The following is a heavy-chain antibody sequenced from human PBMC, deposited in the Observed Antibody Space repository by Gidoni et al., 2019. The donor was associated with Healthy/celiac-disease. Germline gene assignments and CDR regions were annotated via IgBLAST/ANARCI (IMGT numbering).Heavy chain of an antibody. CDR1: GGTFSSYA. D-gene: IGHD2-15*01. CDR3: ARCSGGYYYYGMDV. Sequence: QVQLVQSGAEVTKPGSSVKVSCKASGGTFSSYAISWVQQAPGQGLEWMGGIIPIFGTANYAQKFQGRVTITADESTSTAYMELSSLRSEDTAVYYCARCSGGYYYYGMDVWGQGTTVTVSS. CDR2: IIPIFGTA. V-gene: IGHV1-69*01. J-gene: IGHJ6*02.